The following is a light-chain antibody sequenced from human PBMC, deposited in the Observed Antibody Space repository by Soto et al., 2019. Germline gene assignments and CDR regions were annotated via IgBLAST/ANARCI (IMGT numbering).Light chain of an antibody. V-gene: IGKV1-5*03. J-gene: IGKJ1*01. CDR1: QTISSW. Sequence: DIQMTQSPSTLSGSVGDRVTLTCRASQTISSWLAWYQQKPGKAPKLLIYKASTLKSGVQSRFSGSGSGTEFTLTISSLQPDDFATYYCKKYNSAPWTFGQGTKVDIK. CDR2: KAS. CDR3: KKYNSAPWT.